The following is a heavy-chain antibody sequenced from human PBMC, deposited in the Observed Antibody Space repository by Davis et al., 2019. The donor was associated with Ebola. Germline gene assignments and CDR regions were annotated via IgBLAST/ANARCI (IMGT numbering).Heavy chain of an antibody. D-gene: IGHD4-17*01. V-gene: IGHV4-59*01. CDR1: GGSISSYY. CDR3: ARVLGNGDLLLDY. CDR2: IYYSGST. J-gene: IGHJ4*02. Sequence: GSLRLSCTVSGGSISSYYWSWIRQPPGKGLEWIGYIYYSGSTIYNPSLKSRVTISIDTSKNQFSLKLSSVTAADTALYYCARVLGNGDLLLDYWGQGTLVTVSS.